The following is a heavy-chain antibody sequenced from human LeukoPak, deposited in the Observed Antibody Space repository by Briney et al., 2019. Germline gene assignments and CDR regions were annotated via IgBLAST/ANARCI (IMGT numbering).Heavy chain of an antibody. Sequence: PSETLSLTCAVSGGSISSSNWWSWVRQPPGKGLEWIGEIYHSGSTNYNPSLKSRVTISVDKSKNQFSLKLSSVTAADTAVYYCARMRVGATETNYYYMDVWGKGTTVTVSS. CDR3: ARMRVGATETNYYYMDV. V-gene: IGHV4-4*02. J-gene: IGHJ6*03. D-gene: IGHD1-26*01. CDR2: IYHSGST. CDR1: GGSISSSNW.